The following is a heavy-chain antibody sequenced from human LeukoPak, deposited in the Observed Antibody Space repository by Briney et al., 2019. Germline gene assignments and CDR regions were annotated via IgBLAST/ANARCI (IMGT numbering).Heavy chain of an antibody. V-gene: IGHV1-8*01. D-gene: IGHD2-8*02. J-gene: IGHJ5*02. CDR3: ARNPYGTGHFDP. Sequence: ASVKVSCKASGYTFTTYDINWVRQATGRGLEWMGWMSPNNGHTGYAQKFQGRVTMTRDTSINTAYMELNSLTSEDTAVYYCARNPYGTGHFDPWGQGSLVTVSS. CDR1: GYTFTTYD. CDR2: MSPNNGHT.